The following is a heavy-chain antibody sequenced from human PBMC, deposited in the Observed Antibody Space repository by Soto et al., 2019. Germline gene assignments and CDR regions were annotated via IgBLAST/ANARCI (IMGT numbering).Heavy chain of an antibody. CDR3: AKSLPGIAVAGSAFDI. Sequence: PGGSLRLSCAASGFTFSSYAMSWVRQAPGKGLEWVSAISGSGGSTYYADSVKGRFTISRDNSKNTLHLQMNSLRAEDTAVYYCAKSLPGIAVAGSAFDIWGQRTMVTVSS. CDR2: ISGSGGST. CDR1: GFTFSSYA. D-gene: IGHD6-19*01. J-gene: IGHJ3*02. V-gene: IGHV3-23*01.